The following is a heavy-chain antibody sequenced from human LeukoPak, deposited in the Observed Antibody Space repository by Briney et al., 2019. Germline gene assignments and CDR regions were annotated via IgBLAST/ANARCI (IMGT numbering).Heavy chain of an antibody. J-gene: IGHJ4*02. D-gene: IGHD5-18*01. CDR1: GGSISSYY. CDR3: ARGREYSYGFYFDY. V-gene: IGHV4-59*01. Sequence: SETLSLTCTVSGGSISSYYWSWIRQPPGKGLEWIGYIYYSGSTNHNPSLKSRVTISVDTSKNQFSLKLSSVTAADTAVYYCARGREYSYGFYFDYWGQGTLVTVSS. CDR2: IYYSGST.